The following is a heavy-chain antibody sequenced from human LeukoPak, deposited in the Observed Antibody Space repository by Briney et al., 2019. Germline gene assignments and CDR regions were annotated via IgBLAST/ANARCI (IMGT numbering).Heavy chain of an antibody. CDR3: ASPRSGYRYTFDY. D-gene: IGHD3-22*01. Sequence: SETLSLTCAVSAASISNYYWSWIRQAPGKGLEWIGYISTSGSTNYNPSLKSRVSISLDTSKNRFSPNLNFVTAADTAVYYCASPRSGYRYTFDYWGQGALVTVSS. J-gene: IGHJ4*02. CDR1: AASISNYY. V-gene: IGHV4-4*09. CDR2: ISTSGST.